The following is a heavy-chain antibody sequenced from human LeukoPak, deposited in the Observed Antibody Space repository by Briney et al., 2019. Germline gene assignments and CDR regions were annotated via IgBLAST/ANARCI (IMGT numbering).Heavy chain of an antibody. V-gene: IGHV5-51*01. CDR1: GYSFTNYW. CDR2: IHPADSHT. D-gene: IGHD3-22*01. CDR3: ARPSQLVMGNSIGLFDH. J-gene: IGHJ4*02. Sequence: GESLKISCKGSGYSFTNYWIGWVRQMPGKGLEWMGFIHPADSHTTYSPSFQGQVTFSADKSTNTAYLQWRSLKASDTAMYYCARPSQLVMGNSIGLFDHWGRGTLVTVSS.